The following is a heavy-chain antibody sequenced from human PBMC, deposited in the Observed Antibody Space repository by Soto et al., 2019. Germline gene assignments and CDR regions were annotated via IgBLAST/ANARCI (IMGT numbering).Heavy chain of an antibody. CDR2: ISYSGTT. CDR1: GGSISSDDYY. Sequence: QVQLQESGPRLVKPSQTLSLTCTVSGGSISSDDYYWSWIRQPPGKGPEWVGYISYSGTTDYNPSLNSRMAISLDTSKRQFSLQLSSVTAADTAVYFCARWSGVGVAGMDVWGQGTTVTVSS. V-gene: IGHV4-30-4*01. D-gene: IGHD3-10*01. J-gene: IGHJ6*02. CDR3: ARWSGVGVAGMDV.